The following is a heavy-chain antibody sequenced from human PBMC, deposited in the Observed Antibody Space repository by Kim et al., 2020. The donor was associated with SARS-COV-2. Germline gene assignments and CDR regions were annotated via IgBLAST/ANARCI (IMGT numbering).Heavy chain of an antibody. V-gene: IGHV1-3*01. CDR1: GYSFTDYA. Sequence: ASVKVSCKASGYSFTDYAMHWVRQAPGQRLEWMGWVNAGNGYTEYSQKFQGRVTLTRDTSASTAYMELSSLRSEDTAVYYCASGHSYGYNWFDPWGQGTLVTVSS. CDR3: ASGHSYGYNWFDP. D-gene: IGHD5-12*01. J-gene: IGHJ5*02. CDR2: VNAGNGYT.